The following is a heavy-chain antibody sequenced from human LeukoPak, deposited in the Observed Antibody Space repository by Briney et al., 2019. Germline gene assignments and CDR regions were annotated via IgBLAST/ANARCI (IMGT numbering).Heavy chain of an antibody. CDR1: GGSFSGYY. CDR2: INHSGST. J-gene: IGHJ5*02. Sequence: SETLSLTCAVYGGSFSGYYWSWIRQPPGKGLEWIGEINHSGSTNYNPSLKSRVTISVDTSKNQFSLKLSSVTAADTAVYYCARDKGIAAAGNDPRSNWFDPWGQGTLVTVSS. V-gene: IGHV4-34*01. D-gene: IGHD6-13*01. CDR3: ARDKGIAAAGNDPRSNWFDP.